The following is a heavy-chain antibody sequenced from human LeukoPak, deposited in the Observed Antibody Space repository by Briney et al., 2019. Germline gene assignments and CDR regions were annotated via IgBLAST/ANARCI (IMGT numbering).Heavy chain of an antibody. V-gene: IGHV3-21*01. Sequence: GGSLRLSCAASGFTFSSYSMNWVRQAPGKGLEWVSSISSSSSYIYYADSVKGRFTISRDNAKNSLYLQMNSLRAEDTAVYYCAGDLQCSGGSCYSYYYYGMDVWGQGTTVTASS. D-gene: IGHD2-15*01. CDR1: GFTFSSYS. J-gene: IGHJ6*02. CDR3: AGDLQCSGGSCYSYYYYGMDV. CDR2: ISSSSSYI.